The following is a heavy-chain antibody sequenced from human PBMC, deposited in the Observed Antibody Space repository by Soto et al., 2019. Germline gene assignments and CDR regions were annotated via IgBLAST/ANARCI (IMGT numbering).Heavy chain of an antibody. CDR3: AKDVGYKRFIYERNYYYSGMDF. Sequence: GSLRLCCAASGFTFSSYGMHWVRQAPGKGLEWVAVISYDGSNKYYADSVKGRFTISRDNSKNTLYLQMNSLRAEDTAVYYCAKDVGYKRFIYERNYYYSGMDFCCPATSLTVS. CDR2: ISYDGSNK. V-gene: IGHV3-30*18. J-gene: IGHJ6*02. CDR1: GFTFSSYG. D-gene: IGHD1-1*01.